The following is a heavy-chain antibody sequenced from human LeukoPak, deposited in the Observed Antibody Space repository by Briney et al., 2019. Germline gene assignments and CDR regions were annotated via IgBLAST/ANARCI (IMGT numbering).Heavy chain of an antibody. Sequence: GWAVKVSCRASGGIFRSYAISWVRPPPGRGVEGMGRIIPIFGIANYAQKFQGRVTITADKSTSTAYMQLSSLRSEDAAVYYCARGPYYDFWSALIDNWFDPGGQGPLVTVSS. V-gene: IGHV1-69*04. J-gene: IGHJ5*02. CDR3: ARGPYYDFWSALIDNWFDP. D-gene: IGHD3-3*01. CDR1: GGIFRSYA. CDR2: IIPIFGIA.